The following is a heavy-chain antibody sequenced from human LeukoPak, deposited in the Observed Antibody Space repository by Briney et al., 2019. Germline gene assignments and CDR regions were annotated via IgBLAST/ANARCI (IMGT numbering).Heavy chain of an antibody. CDR2: ISGSGGST. V-gene: IGHV3-23*01. J-gene: IGHJ3*02. D-gene: IGHD6-13*01. Sequence: PGGSLRLSCAASGFTFSSYAMSWVRQAPGKGLEWVSAISGSGGSTYYADSVKGRFTISRDNSKNTLYLQMNSLRAEDTAVYYCARGFEGSSWGSMHAFDIWGQGTMVTVSS. CDR1: GFTFSSYA. CDR3: ARGFEGSSWGSMHAFDI.